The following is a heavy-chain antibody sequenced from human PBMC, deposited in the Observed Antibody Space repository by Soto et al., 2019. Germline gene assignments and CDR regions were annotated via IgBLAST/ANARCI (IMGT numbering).Heavy chain of an antibody. Sequence: ASVKVSCKASGGTFSSYAISWVRQAPGQGLEWMGGIIPIFGTANYAQKFQGRVTITADKSTSTAYMGLSSLRSEDTAVYYCAILYSSSWGNSFDYWGQGTLVTVSS. CDR3: AILYSSSWGNSFDY. V-gene: IGHV1-69*06. J-gene: IGHJ4*02. D-gene: IGHD6-13*01. CDR2: IIPIFGTA. CDR1: GGTFSSYA.